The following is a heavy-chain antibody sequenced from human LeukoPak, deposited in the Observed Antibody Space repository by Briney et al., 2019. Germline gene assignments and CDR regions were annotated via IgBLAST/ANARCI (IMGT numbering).Heavy chain of an antibody. CDR3: ARGEGDYTPYYYYYMDV. CDR2: ISTSGSTI. Sequence: GGSLRLSCAASGFTFSSYEMNWVRQAPGKGLERVSNISTSGSTIYYADSVKGRFTISRDNAKNSLYLQMNSLRAEDTAVYYCARGEGDYTPYYYYYMDVWGKGTTVTISS. J-gene: IGHJ6*03. D-gene: IGHD4-17*01. CDR1: GFTFSSYE. V-gene: IGHV3-48*03.